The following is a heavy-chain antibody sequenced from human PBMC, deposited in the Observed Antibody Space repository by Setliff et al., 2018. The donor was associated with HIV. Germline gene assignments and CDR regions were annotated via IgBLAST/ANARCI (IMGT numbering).Heavy chain of an antibody. V-gene: IGHV3-30*01. CDR3: ARDYRTTDILSSGYMDV. CDR2: ISYDGSRI. Sequence: PGGSLRLSCVASGFGFSNFAMHWVRQAPGKGLEWVSVISYDGSRISYADSVKGRFTISRDNSKNTLFLQLNTLRPEDTAVYYCARDYRTTDILSSGYMDVWGKGTTVTVSS. CDR1: GFGFSNFA. D-gene: IGHD3-9*01. J-gene: IGHJ6*03.